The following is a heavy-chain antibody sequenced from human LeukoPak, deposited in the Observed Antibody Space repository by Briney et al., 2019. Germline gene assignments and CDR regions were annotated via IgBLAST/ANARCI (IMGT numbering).Heavy chain of an antibody. V-gene: IGHV1-2*04. CDR1: GYTFTGYY. D-gene: IGHD6-19*01. J-gene: IGHJ6*04. Sequence: ASVKVSCKASGYTFTGYYMHWVRQAPGQGLEWMGWINPNSGGTNYAQKFQGWVTITRDTSISTAYMELSRLRSDNTAVYYCAVAGSDYYYYGMDVWGKGTTVTVSS. CDR2: INPNSGGT. CDR3: AVAGSDYYYYGMDV.